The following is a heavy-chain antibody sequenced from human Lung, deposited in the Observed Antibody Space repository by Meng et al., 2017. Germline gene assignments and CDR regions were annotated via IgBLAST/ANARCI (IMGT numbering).Heavy chain of an antibody. CDR3: ARDRRDGYNYRYFDY. CDR2: IYSSRST. V-gene: IGHV4-59*01. CDR1: GGSITGYY. D-gene: IGHD5-24*01. J-gene: IGHJ4*02. Sequence: QVHLQESGPGLVKPSETLSLTCTVSGGSITGYYWNWIGQSPGKGLEWIASIYSSRSTNYNPSLTSRVTLSVDTSKNYFSLILNSVTAADTAVYYCARDRRDGYNYRYFDYWGQGTLVTVSS.